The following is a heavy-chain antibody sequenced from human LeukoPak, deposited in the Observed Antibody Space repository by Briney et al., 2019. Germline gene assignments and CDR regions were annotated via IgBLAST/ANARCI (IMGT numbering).Heavy chain of an antibody. J-gene: IGHJ4*02. CDR1: GFTFSSYA. V-gene: IGHV3-23*01. D-gene: IGHD6-13*01. Sequence: GGSLRLSCAASGFTFSSYAMSWVRQAPGKGLEWVSAISGSGGSTYYADSVKGRSTISRDNSKNTLYLQMNSLRAEDTAVYYCAKDPRWTAAALSAPFDYWGQGTLVTVSS. CDR2: ISGSGGST. CDR3: AKDPRWTAAALSAPFDY.